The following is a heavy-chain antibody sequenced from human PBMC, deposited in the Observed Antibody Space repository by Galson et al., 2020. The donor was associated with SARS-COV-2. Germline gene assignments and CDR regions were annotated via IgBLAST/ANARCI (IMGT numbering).Heavy chain of an antibody. J-gene: IGHJ4*02. Sequence: SETLSLTCTVSRDSISSYYWSWIRQTPGKGLEWIGYLYYIGSTNYNPSLKSRVTISLDTSKNQFSLKLSSVTAADTAVYYGARGGHKSGSSQSFDYWGQGTLVAVSS. V-gene: IGHV4-59*01. D-gene: IGHD1-26*01. CDR3: ARGGHKSGSSQSFDY. CDR1: RDSISSYY. CDR2: LYYIGST.